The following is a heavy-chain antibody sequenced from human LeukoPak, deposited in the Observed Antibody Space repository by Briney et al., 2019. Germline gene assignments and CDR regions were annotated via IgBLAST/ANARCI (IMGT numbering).Heavy chain of an antibody. CDR3: ARAGYSYGYLGYLDY. CDR2: ISAYNGNT. V-gene: IGHV1-18*01. Sequence: ASVKVSCTASGYAFTLYSITWVRQAPGQGLEWMGWISAYNGNTEYAQKLQGRVTMTTDTSTSTAYMELRSLRSDETAVYYCARAGYSYGYLGYLDYWGQGTLVTVSS. D-gene: IGHD5-18*01. J-gene: IGHJ4*02. CDR1: GYAFTLYS.